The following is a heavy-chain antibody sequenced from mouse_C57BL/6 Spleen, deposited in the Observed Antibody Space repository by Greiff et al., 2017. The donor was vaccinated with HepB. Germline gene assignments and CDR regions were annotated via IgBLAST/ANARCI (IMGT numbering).Heavy chain of an antibody. CDR1: GYTFTSYW. D-gene: IGHD2-5*01. CDR2: IYPGSGST. V-gene: IGHV1-55*01. J-gene: IGHJ4*01. Sequence: QVQLQQPGAELVKPGASVKMSCKASGYTFTSYWITWVKQRPGQGLEWIGDIYPGSGSTNYNEKFKSKATLTVDTSSSTAYMQLSSLTSEDSAVYYCARDPYYSNYDYAMDYWGQGTSVTVSS. CDR3: ARDPYYSNYDYAMDY.